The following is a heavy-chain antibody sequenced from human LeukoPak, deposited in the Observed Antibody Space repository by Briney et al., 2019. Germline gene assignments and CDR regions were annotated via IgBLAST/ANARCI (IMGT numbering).Heavy chain of an antibody. V-gene: IGHV3-23*01. CDR1: GFTFSSRDW. Sequence: PGGSLRVSCVASGFTFSSRDWMTWVRQAPGKGLEWVSAISGSGGSTYYADSVKGRFTIPRDNSKNTLYLQMNSLRAEDTAVYYCAKTKSYGYSGAFDIWGQGTMVTVSS. CDR3: AKTKSYGYSGAFDI. J-gene: IGHJ3*02. D-gene: IGHD5-18*01. CDR2: ISGSGGST.